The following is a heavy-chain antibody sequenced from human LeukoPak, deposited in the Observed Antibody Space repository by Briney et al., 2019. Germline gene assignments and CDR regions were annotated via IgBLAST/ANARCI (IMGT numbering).Heavy chain of an antibody. Sequence: PSETLSLTCAVSGYSISSGYYWGWIRQPPGKGLEWIGNIYHRGSTYYNPSLKSRVTISVDTSKNQFSLKLSSVTAADTAVYYCASLSTAMVDDYWGQGTLVTVSS. J-gene: IGHJ4*02. CDR2: IYHRGST. CDR1: GYSISSGYY. CDR3: ASLSTAMVDDY. V-gene: IGHV4-38-2*01. D-gene: IGHD5-18*01.